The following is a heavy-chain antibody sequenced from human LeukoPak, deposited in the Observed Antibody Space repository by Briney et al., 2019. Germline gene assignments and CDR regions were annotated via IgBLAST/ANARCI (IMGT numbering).Heavy chain of an antibody. CDR1: GGSISSYY. CDR3: ARRGGYDILTGYQLPADYYYMDV. Sequence: PSETLSLTCTVSGGSISSYYWSWIRQPPGKGLEWIGYIYYSGSTNYNPSLKSRVTISVDTSKNQFSLKLSSVTAADTAVYYCARRGGYDILTGYQLPADYYYMDVWGKGTTVTVTS. J-gene: IGHJ6*03. CDR2: IYYSGST. V-gene: IGHV4-59*12. D-gene: IGHD3-9*01.